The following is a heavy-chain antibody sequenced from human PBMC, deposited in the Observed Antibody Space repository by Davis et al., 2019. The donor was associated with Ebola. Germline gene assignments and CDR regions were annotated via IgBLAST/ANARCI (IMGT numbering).Heavy chain of an antibody. V-gene: IGHV4-34*01. D-gene: IGHD1-1*01. CDR2: INHHGIT. CDR3: ARGLFWSGLDV. Sequence: MPSETLSLTCAVYGGSFSGYYWNWIRQPPGKGLEWMGEINHHGITSYNPSLKSRVSMSVDTSKKQFSLKVTSVTAADTAVYYCARGLFWSGLDVWGQGTTVTVSS. J-gene: IGHJ6*02. CDR1: GGSFSGYY.